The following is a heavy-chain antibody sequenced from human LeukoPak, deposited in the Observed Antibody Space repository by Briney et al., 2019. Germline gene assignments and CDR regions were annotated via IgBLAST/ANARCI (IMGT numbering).Heavy chain of an antibody. V-gene: IGHV3-30-3*02. CDR3: AKNIAAAGTGRLDY. J-gene: IGHJ4*02. CDR1: GFTFSSYA. D-gene: IGHD6-13*01. Sequence: GGSLRLSCAASGFTFSSYAMHWVRQAPGKGLEWVAVISYDGSNKYYADSVKGRFTISRDNSKNTLYLQMNSLRAEDTAVYYCAKNIAAAGTGRLDYWGQGTLVTVSS. CDR2: ISYDGSNK.